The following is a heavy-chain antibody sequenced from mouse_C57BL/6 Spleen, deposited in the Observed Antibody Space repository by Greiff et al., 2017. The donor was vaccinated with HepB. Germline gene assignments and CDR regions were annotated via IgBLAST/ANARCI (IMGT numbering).Heavy chain of an antibody. Sequence: EVMLVESGGGLVKPGGSLKLSCAASGFTFSSYAMSWVRQTPEKRLEWVATISDGGSYTYYPDNVKGRFTISRDNAKNNLYLQMSHLKSEDTAMYYCAREGPWQGAYWGQGTLVTVSA. CDR2: ISDGGSYT. CDR3: AREGPWQGAY. J-gene: IGHJ3*01. CDR1: GFTFSSYA. D-gene: IGHD6-1*01. V-gene: IGHV5-4*01.